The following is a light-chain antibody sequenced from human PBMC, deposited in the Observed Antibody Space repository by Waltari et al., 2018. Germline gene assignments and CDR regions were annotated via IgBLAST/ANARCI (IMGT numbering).Light chain of an antibody. V-gene: IGKV3-11*01. J-gene: IGKJ1*01. CDR1: QSVSSY. CDR3: QQRSNWPT. Sequence: EIVLTQSPATLALSPGEDATLSCRASQSVSSYLAWYQQKPGQAPRLLIYDASNRATGIPARFSGSGSGTDFTLTISSLEPEDFAVYYCQQRSNWPTFGQGTKVEIK. CDR2: DAS.